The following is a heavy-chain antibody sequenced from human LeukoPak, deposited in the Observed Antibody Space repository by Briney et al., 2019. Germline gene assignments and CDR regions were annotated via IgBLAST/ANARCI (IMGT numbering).Heavy chain of an antibody. CDR1: GFTFSSYG. Sequence: GRSLRLSCAASGFTFSSYGMHWVRQAPGKGLEWVAVISYDGSNKYYADSVKGRFTISRDNAKNSLYLQMNSLRAEDTAVYYCARDPLRTGRGSAPHLDDYWGQGTLVTVSS. CDR2: ISYDGSNK. D-gene: IGHD1-1*01. J-gene: IGHJ4*02. V-gene: IGHV3-30*03. CDR3: ARDPLRTGRGSAPHLDDY.